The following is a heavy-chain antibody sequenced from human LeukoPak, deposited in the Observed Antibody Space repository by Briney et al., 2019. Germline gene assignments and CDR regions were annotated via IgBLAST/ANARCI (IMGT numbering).Heavy chain of an antibody. CDR3: ARKRGIPGSYYSNFDY. CDR2: GYYSGST. D-gene: IGHD3-10*01. CDR1: GGSISSSSYY. J-gene: IGHJ4*02. Sequence: SETLSLTCTVSGGSISSSSYYWGWIRQPLGKGLEWIGSGYYSGSTYYNPSLKSRVTISVDTSKNQFSLKLSSVTAADTAVYYCARKRGIPGSYYSNFDYWGQGTLVTVSS. V-gene: IGHV4-39*07.